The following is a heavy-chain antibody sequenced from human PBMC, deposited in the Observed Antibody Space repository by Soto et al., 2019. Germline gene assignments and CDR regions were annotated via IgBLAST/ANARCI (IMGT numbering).Heavy chain of an antibody. CDR1: GYTFTSYY. J-gene: IGHJ4*02. CDR3: TRDIGGRGAL. D-gene: IGHD3-16*01. Sequence: ASVKVSCKASGYTFTSYYMHWVRQAPGQGLEWMGIINPSGGSTSYAQKFQGRVTMTRDTSTSTVYMEMDSLRVEDTAVYYCTRDIGGRGALWGPGTLVTVSS. V-gene: IGHV1-46*01. CDR2: INPSGGST.